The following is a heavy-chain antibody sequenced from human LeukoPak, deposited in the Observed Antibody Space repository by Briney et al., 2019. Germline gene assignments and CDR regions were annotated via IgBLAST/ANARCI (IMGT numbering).Heavy chain of an antibody. CDR3: ARTYYYGSGAGFYYYYYGMDV. J-gene: IGHJ6*02. Sequence: ASVNASCKASGYTFTGYYMHWVRQAPGQGLEWMGRINPNSGGTNYAQKFQGRVTMTRDTSISTAYMELSRLRSDDTAVYYCARTYYYGSGAGFYYYYYGMDVWGQGTTVTVSS. D-gene: IGHD3-10*01. CDR1: GYTFTGYY. V-gene: IGHV1-2*06. CDR2: INPNSGGT.